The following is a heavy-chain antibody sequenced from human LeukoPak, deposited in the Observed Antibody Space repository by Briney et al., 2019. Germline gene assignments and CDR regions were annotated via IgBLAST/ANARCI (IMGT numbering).Heavy chain of an antibody. CDR3: ARDPSNTSGWKTWFDP. CDR2: ISAYNGNT. CDR1: GYTFTSYG. Sequence: ASVKVSCKASGYTFTSYGISWVRQAPGQGLEWMGWISAYNGNTNYAQKFQGRVTITADKSTSTAYMELSSLRSEDTAVYYCARDPSNTSGWKTWFDPWGQGTLVTVSS. J-gene: IGHJ5*02. V-gene: IGHV1-18*01. D-gene: IGHD6-19*01.